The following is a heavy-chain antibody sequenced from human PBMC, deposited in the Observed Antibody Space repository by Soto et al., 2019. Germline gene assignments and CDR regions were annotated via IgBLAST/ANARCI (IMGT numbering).Heavy chain of an antibody. D-gene: IGHD3-10*01. CDR3: ARGWFGEFVSYFDY. V-gene: IGHV4-59*08. CDR2: IYYSGST. J-gene: IGHJ4*02. CDR1: GGSISSYY. Sequence: SETLSLTCTVSGGSISSYYWSWIRQPPGKGLEWIGYIYYSGSTNYNPSLKSRVTISVDTSKNQFSLKLSSVTAADTAVYYCARGWFGEFVSYFDYWGQGTLVTVSS.